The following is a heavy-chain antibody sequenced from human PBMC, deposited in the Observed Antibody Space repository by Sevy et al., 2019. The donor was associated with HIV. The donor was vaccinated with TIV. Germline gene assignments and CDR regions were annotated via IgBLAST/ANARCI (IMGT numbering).Heavy chain of an antibody. Sequence: GGSLRLSCSVSGFTFNTYSFHWVRQAQGMGLEWVSVISSDGVNKYYADSVRGRFTISRDNSKSTLYLQMNNLRAGDTGVYYCARGGILVEGDDRTTPFDFWGQGTLVTVSS. CDR1: GFTFNTYS. D-gene: IGHD2-15*01. J-gene: IGHJ4*02. V-gene: IGHV3-30-3*01. CDR2: ISSDGVNK. CDR3: ARGGILVEGDDRTTPFDF.